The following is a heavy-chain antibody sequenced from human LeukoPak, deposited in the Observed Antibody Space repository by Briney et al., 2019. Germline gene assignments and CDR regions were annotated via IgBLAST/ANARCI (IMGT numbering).Heavy chain of an antibody. D-gene: IGHD3-22*01. J-gene: IGHJ4*02. V-gene: IGHV3-66*01. CDR3: ARKTDSGGQGDY. CDR2: IYSGGNT. CDR1: GFTVSRNY. Sequence: GGSLRLSCAASGFTVSRNYMSWVRQASGKGLECVSVIYSGGNTYYTDSVKGRFTISRDNSKNTLYLQMNSLRAEDTAVCYCARKTDSGGQGDYWGPGTLVTVSS.